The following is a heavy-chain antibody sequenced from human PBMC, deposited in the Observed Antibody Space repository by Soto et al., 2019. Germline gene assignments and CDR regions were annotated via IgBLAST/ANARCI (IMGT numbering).Heavy chain of an antibody. CDR3: ARGVSTSVCMDV. J-gene: IGHJ6*02. CDR1: GFTFSSYA. CDR2: ISYDGSNK. V-gene: IGHV3-30-3*01. D-gene: IGHD2-2*01. Sequence: QVQLVESGGGVVQPGRSLRLSCAASGFTFSSYAMHWVRQAPGKGLEWVAVISYDGSNKYYADSVKGRFTISRDNSKKTRYLQMNSLRAEDTAVYYCARGVSTSVCMDVWGQGTTVTVSS.